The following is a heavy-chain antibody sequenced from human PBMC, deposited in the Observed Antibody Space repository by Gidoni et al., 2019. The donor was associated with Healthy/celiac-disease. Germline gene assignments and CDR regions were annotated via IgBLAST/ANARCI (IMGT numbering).Heavy chain of an antibody. Sequence: QVQLQESGPGLVKPSETLSLTCTVSGGSVSSGSYYWSWIRQPPGKGLEWIGYIYYSGSTNYNPSLKSRVTISVDTSKNQFSLKLSSVTAADTAVYYCAREGNSSGWYNAFDIWGQGTMVTVSS. CDR3: AREGNSSGWYNAFDI. V-gene: IGHV4-61*01. J-gene: IGHJ3*02. CDR2: IYYSGST. D-gene: IGHD6-19*01. CDR1: GGSVSSGSYY.